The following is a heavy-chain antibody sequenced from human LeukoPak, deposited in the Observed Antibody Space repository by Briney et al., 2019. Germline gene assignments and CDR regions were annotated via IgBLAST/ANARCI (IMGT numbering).Heavy chain of an antibody. D-gene: IGHD6-13*01. CDR1: GYTFTGYY. Sequence: GASVKVSCKASGYTFTGYYMHWVRQAPGQGLEWMGWISAYNGNTNYAQKLQGRVTMTTDTSTSTAYMELRSLRSDDTAVYYCVGWAAAGPPAFDMWGQGTMVTVSS. CDR3: VGWAAAGPPAFDM. J-gene: IGHJ3*02. CDR2: ISAYNGNT. V-gene: IGHV1-18*04.